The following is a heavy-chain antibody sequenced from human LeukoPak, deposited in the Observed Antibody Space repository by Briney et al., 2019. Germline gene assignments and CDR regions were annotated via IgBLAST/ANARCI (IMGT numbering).Heavy chain of an antibody. CDR3: ATFYGH. D-gene: IGHD3-16*01. CDR2: ITSSSSTI. Sequence: GGSLRLSCAASGFTFSSYNMNWVRQAPGKGLEWVSYITSSSSTIYYADSVKGRFTISRDNTKNSLFLQMNSLRDEDTAVYYCATFYGHWGQGTLVTVSS. J-gene: IGHJ4*02. V-gene: IGHV3-48*02. CDR1: GFTFSSYN.